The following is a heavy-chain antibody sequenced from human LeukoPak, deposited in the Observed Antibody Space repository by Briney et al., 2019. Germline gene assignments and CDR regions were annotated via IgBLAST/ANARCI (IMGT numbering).Heavy chain of an antibody. Sequence: ASVKVSCKASGYTFTSYGISWVRQAPGQGLEWMGWISAYNGNTNYAQKLQGRVTMTTDTSTSTAYMELRSLRSDDTAVYYCARDPGSSSWYAYYYYGMDVWGQGTTVTVSS. J-gene: IGHJ6*02. D-gene: IGHD6-13*01. V-gene: IGHV1-18*01. CDR2: ISAYNGNT. CDR3: ARDPGSSSWYAYYYYGMDV. CDR1: GYTFTSYG.